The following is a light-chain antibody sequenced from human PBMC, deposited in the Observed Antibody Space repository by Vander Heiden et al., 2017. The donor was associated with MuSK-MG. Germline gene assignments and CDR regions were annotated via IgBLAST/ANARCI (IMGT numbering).Light chain of an antibody. V-gene: IGKV1-39*01. Sequence: DIQMTQSPSSLSASVGDRVTIICRASQSISNYLNWYQQKPGKAPKLLIYAASSLQSGVPSRFSGSGSGTDFTLTISSLQPEDFTTYYCQQSYSMPWTFGPGTKVEIK. CDR1: QSISNY. CDR3: QQSYSMPWT. J-gene: IGKJ1*01. CDR2: AAS.